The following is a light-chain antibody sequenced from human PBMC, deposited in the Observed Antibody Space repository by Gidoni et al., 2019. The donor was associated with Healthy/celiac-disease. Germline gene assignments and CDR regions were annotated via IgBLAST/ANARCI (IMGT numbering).Light chain of an antibody. V-gene: IGKV1-39*01. CDR3: QQSYSTLPA. Sequence: DIQMTQSPSSLSASVGDRVTNTCRASQSISSYLNWYQQKPGKAPKLLIYAASSLQSGVPSRFSGSGSGTDFTLTISSLQPEDFATYYCQQSYSTLPAFGQGTKVEIK. CDR1: QSISSY. J-gene: IGKJ1*01. CDR2: AAS.